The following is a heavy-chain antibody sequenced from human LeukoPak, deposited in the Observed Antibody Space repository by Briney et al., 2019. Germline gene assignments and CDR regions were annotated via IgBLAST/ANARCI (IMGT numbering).Heavy chain of an antibody. CDR3: VRDLGETFSRGWYGHLDF. Sequence: GGSLRLSCVASGFTFSSHALHWVRQSPDKGLEWVAVISYDGRSEDYADSVKGRFTISRNNPKETVYLQMSSLKADDTAVYYCVRDLGETFSRGWYGHLDFWGQGTLVTVSS. CDR1: GFTFSSHA. CDR2: ISYDGRSE. J-gene: IGHJ4*02. D-gene: IGHD6-19*01. V-gene: IGHV3-30*04.